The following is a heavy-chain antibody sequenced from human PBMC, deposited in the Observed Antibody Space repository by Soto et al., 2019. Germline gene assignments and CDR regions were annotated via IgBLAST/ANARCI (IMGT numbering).Heavy chain of an antibody. CDR3: ARHGYNYGGGYFDY. Sequence: PGGSLRLSCAASGFTFSSYWMHWVRQAPGKGLVWVSRINSDGSSTSYADSVKGRFTISRDNSKNTLYLQMNSLRAEDTAVYYCARHGYNYGGGYFDYWGQGTLVTVSS. CDR2: INSDGSST. CDR1: GFTFSSYW. J-gene: IGHJ4*02. V-gene: IGHV3-74*01. D-gene: IGHD5-18*01.